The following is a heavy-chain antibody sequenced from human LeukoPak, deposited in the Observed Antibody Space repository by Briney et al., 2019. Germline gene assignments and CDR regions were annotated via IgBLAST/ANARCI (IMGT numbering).Heavy chain of an antibody. V-gene: IGHV4-59*12. D-gene: IGHD6-6*01. Sequence: PSETLSLTCTVSGGSITNYYWTWIRQPPGKGLEWIGYIHYSGSTNYNPSLKSRVTISVDTSKNQFSLKLSSVTAADTAVYYCARDRDHYSSSSIYYYMDVWGKGTTVTVSS. CDR2: IHYSGST. J-gene: IGHJ6*03. CDR1: GGSITNYY. CDR3: ARDRDHYSSSSIYYYMDV.